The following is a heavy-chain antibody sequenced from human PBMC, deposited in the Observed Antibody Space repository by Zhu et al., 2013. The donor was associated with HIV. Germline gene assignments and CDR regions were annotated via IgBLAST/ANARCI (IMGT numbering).Heavy chain of an antibody. CDR2: INPNSGAT. CDR1: GYTFTAYY. CDR3: ARFRSRWYDFDY. J-gene: IGHJ4*02. Sequence: QVQLVQSGAEARKPGASVKVSCKPSGYTFTAYYIHWLRQAPGKGLEWMGWINPNSGATKHAQKFQGSVAMTRDTASTTAYMELSRLKFDDTAVYYCARFRSRWYDFDYWGQGTLVTVSS. V-gene: IGHV1-2*04. D-gene: IGHD6-19*01.